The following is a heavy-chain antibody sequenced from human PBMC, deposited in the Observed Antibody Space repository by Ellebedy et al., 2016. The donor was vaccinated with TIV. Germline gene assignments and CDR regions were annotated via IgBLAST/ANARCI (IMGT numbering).Heavy chain of an antibody. CDR2: ITESGGNT. CDR1: GLTFSSHA. D-gene: IGHD4-23*01. CDR3: ARDPVGVGPAFDV. Sequence: PGGSLRLSCAASGLTFSSHAMSWVRQAPGKGLEWLSSITESGGNTYYADSVKGRFTISRDNSKDNLYLQMNSLRAEDTAIYYCARDPVGVGPAFDVWGQGTMVTVSS. V-gene: IGHV3-23*01. J-gene: IGHJ3*01.